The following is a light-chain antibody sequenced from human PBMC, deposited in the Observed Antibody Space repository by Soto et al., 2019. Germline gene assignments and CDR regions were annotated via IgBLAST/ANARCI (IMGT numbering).Light chain of an antibody. CDR3: QQYGSSSYT. Sequence: EIVLTQSPGTLSLSPGERATLSCRASQSVSSTYLAWYQQNPGQAPRLLIYGASSRATGIPDRFSGSGSGTDVTLTSSRLEPEDFAVYFCQQYGSSSYTFGQGTKLEIK. J-gene: IGKJ2*01. CDR2: GAS. CDR1: QSVSSTY. V-gene: IGKV3-20*01.